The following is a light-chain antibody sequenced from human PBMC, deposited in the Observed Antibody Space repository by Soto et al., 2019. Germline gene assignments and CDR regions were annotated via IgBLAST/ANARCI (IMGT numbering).Light chain of an antibody. CDR1: QSFNSW. CDR2: AAS. Sequence: DIQMTQSPSTLSAVVGDRVTITCRASQSFNSWVARYQQKPGKAPKLLIYAASSLETGVPSRFSGSGSGTEFTLTISSLQPDDFATYYCQQYNSFSLTFGQGTKVDIK. V-gene: IGKV1-5*01. CDR3: QQYNSFSLT. J-gene: IGKJ1*01.